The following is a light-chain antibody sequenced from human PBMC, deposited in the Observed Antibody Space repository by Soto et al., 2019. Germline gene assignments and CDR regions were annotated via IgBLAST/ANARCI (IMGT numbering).Light chain of an antibody. CDR2: GAS. Sequence: EMVMTQSPATLSVSLGERATLSCRASQSVRTKLVWYQQKPGQAPRLLIYGASTRATGIPARFSGRGSGTEFTLTISSLQSEDFAVYYCQQHDQGWTVGQGTKVEIK. J-gene: IGKJ1*01. CDR1: QSVRTK. CDR3: QQHDQGWT. V-gene: IGKV3-15*01.